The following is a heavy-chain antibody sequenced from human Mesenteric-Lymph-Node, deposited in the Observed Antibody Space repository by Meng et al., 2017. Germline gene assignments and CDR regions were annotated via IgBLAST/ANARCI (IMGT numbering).Heavy chain of an antibody. Sequence: GESLKISCAASGFTFDDYGMSWVRQAPGKGLEWVSGINWNGGSTGYADSVKGRFTISRDNAKNSLYLQMNSLRAEDTALYYCARDWGRYPVAGTGNPNAFDIWGQGTMVTVSS. CDR1: GFTFDDYG. CDR3: ARDWGRYPVAGTGNPNAFDI. CDR2: INWNGGST. V-gene: IGHV3-20*04. J-gene: IGHJ3*02. D-gene: IGHD6-19*01.